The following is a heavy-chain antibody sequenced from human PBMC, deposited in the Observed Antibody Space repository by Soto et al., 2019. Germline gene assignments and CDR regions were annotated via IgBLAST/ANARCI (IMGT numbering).Heavy chain of an antibody. CDR2: IYPGDSDT. CDR3: ARPSYSSSRYYGMDV. V-gene: IGHV5-51*01. CDR1: GYSFTSYW. D-gene: IGHD6-6*01. J-gene: IGHJ6*02. Sequence: GESRKISCKGSGYSFTSYWIGWVRHMPWKGLEWMGIIYPGDSDTRYSPSFEGQVTISADKSITTAYLQWSSLKASDTAMYYCARPSYSSSRYYGMDVWGQGTTVTVSS.